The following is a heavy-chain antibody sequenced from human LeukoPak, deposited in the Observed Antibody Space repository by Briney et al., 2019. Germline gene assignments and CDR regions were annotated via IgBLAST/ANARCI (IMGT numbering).Heavy chain of an antibody. CDR1: GFTFSSYS. Sequence: GGSLRLSCATSGFTFSSYSINWVRQAPGKGLEWVSSISSRSSYIYYADSVKGRFTISRDNAKNSLYLQMNSLRTEDTAVYYCAREGGDYYGMDVWGQGTMVTVSS. D-gene: IGHD2-15*01. CDR3: AREGGDYYGMDV. V-gene: IGHV3-21*01. J-gene: IGHJ6*02. CDR2: ISSRSSYI.